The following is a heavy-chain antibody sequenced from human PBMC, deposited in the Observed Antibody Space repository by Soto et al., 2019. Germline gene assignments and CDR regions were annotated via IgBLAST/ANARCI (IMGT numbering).Heavy chain of an antibody. CDR3: ARFDGVWGVPDGMDV. J-gene: IGHJ6*02. Sequence: GGSLRLSCAASGFTFSSYSMNWVRQAPGKGLEWVSYISSSSSTIYYVDSVKGRFTISRDNAKNSLYLQMNSLRDEDTAVYYYARFDGVWGVPDGMDVWGQGTTVTVSS. CDR1: GFTFSSYS. CDR2: ISSSSSTI. V-gene: IGHV3-48*02. D-gene: IGHD3-10*01.